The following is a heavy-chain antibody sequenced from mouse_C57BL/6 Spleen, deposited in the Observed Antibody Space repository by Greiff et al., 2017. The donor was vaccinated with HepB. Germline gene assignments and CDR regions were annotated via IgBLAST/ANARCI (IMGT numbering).Heavy chain of an antibody. Sequence: VQLQQSDAELVKSGASVKISCKVSGFTFTDHPILWMKQRPEQGLEWIGYMYPRDGSHKYNEKFKGKATLIADNSSSRADMQLNSLTSEDSAVYFCARREYYYAPDNWSQGTTLTVSS. V-gene: IGHV1-78*01. CDR1: GFTFTDHP. J-gene: IGHJ2*01. CDR3: ARREYYYAPDN. CDR2: MYPRDGSH. D-gene: IGHD1-1*01.